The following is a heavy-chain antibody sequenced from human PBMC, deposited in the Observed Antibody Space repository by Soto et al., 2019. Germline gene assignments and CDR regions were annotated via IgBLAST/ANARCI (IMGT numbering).Heavy chain of an antibody. D-gene: IGHD1-26*01. CDR2: IYYSGTT. Sequence: QVQLQESGPGLVKPSDTLSLTCAVSGYSISSSNWWGWIRQPPGKGLEWIGYIYYSGTTYYNPSLKSRVTTSVNTSKNQFSLKLTSVTAVDTAVYYCARREIQGPIDYWGQGTLVTVSS. J-gene: IGHJ4*02. CDR3: ARREIQGPIDY. CDR1: GYSISSSNW. V-gene: IGHV4-28*01.